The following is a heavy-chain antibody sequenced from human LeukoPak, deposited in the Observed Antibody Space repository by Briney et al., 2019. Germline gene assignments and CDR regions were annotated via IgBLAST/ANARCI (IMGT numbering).Heavy chain of an antibody. CDR1: GYTFTSYD. CDR2: IIPIFGTA. D-gene: IGHD3-3*01. CDR3: ARVSPRYYDFWSGYSVGSDTPRYGWFDP. J-gene: IGHJ5*02. V-gene: IGHV1-69*13. Sequence: GASVKVSCKASGYTFTSYDINWVRQAPGQGLEWMGGIIPIFGTANYAQKFQGRVTITADESTSTAYMELSSLRSEDTAVYYCARVSPRYYDFWSGYSVGSDTPRYGWFDPWGQGTLVTVSS.